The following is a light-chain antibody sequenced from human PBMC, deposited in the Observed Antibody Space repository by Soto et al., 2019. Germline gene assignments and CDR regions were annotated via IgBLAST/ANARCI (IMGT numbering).Light chain of an antibody. J-gene: IGKJ2*01. V-gene: IGKV3-11*01. Sequence: EIVLTQSPATLSLSPGERATLSCRASQSVSSSLAWYQQKPGQAPRLLIYDASNRATGIPARFSGSGSGTDFTLTISSLDPQDIAVYYCQQRSNWPLMYTFGQGTKLEIK. CDR2: DAS. CDR3: QQRSNWPLMYT. CDR1: QSVSSS.